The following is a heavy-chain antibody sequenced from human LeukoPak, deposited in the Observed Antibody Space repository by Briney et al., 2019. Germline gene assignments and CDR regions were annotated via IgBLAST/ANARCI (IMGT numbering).Heavy chain of an antibody. CDR1: GFSFSNYR. CDR3: ARDKGYGMDV. V-gene: IGHV3-74*01. Sequence: GGSLRLSCAASGFSFSNYRMHWVRQAPGNLLVWVARIDRDGSNANYADSVKGRFTISRDNAKNTLYLQMNSLRAEDTAVYYCARDKGYGMDVWGQGTTVTVSS. CDR2: IDRDGSNA. J-gene: IGHJ6*02.